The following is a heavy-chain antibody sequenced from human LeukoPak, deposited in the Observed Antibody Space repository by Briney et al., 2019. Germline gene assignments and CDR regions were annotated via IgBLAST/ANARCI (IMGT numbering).Heavy chain of an antibody. CDR1: GGTFSSYA. D-gene: IGHD6-19*01. J-gene: IGHJ5*02. Sequence: ASVKVSCKASGGTFSSYAISWVRQAPGQGLEWMGRIIPILGIANYAQKFQGRVTITADKSTSTAYMELSSLRSEDTAVYYCASLRYSSGLYNWLAPWGQGTLSPSPQ. CDR3: ASLRYSSGLYNWLAP. V-gene: IGHV1-69*04. CDR2: IIPILGIA.